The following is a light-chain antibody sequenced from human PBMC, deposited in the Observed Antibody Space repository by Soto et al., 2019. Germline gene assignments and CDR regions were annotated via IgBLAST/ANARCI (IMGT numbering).Light chain of an antibody. CDR3: CSYAGSSTSVV. CDR1: SSDVGSYNL. J-gene: IGLJ2*01. Sequence: QLVLTQPASVSGSPGQSITISCTGTSSDVGSYNLVSWYQQYPGKAPKLMIYEVSKRPSGVSNRFSGSKSGNTASLTISGLQAEDEADYYCCSYAGSSTSVVFGGGTKVTVL. CDR2: EVS. V-gene: IGLV2-23*02.